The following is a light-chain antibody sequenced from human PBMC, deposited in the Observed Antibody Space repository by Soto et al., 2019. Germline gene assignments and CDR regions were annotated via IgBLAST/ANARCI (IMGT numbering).Light chain of an antibody. Sequence: IQLTQSPSSLSASVGDRVTIACRASQGISSWLAWYQQTPEKXPXXLIYAAPSLQSGVPSRFRRRGSGTDLTLNNSSLQSEVFATYLCQQYNSYSTFGQGARL. CDR2: AAP. J-gene: IGKJ5*01. V-gene: IGKV1D-16*01. CDR1: QGISSW. CDR3: QQYNSYST.